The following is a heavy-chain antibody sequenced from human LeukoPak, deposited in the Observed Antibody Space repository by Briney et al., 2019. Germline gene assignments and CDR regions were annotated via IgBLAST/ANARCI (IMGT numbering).Heavy chain of an antibody. CDR2: IKQDGSEK. V-gene: IGHV3-7*01. D-gene: IGHD1-26*01. CDR3: ARYSGNPASFEY. Sequence: PGGSLRLSCAASGFILSSYWMSWVRQAPGKGLEWVANIKQDGSEKHYVDSVKGRFTTSRDNAKNSLYLQMNSLRAEDTGVYYCARYSGNPASFEYWGQGTLVTVSS. J-gene: IGHJ4*02. CDR1: GFILSSYW.